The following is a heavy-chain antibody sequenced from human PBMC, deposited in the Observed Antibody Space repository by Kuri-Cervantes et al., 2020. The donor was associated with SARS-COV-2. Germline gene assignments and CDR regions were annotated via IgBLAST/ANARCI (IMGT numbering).Heavy chain of an antibody. CDR3: ARHSGSGWTGNWFDP. CDR1: GYTFTSYY. D-gene: IGHD6-19*01. CDR2: INPSGGST. V-gene: IGHV1-46*01. J-gene: IGHJ5*02. Sequence: ASVKVSCKASGYTFTSYYMHWVRQAPGQGLEWMGIINPSGGSTSYAQKFQGRVTMTRDTSTSTVYMELSSLRSEDTAVYYCARHSGSGWTGNWFDPWGQGTLVTVSS.